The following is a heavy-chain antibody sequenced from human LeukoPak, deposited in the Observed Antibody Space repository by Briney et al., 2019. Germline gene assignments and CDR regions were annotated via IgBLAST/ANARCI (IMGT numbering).Heavy chain of an antibody. CDR3: ARWGPLVY. D-gene: IGHD3-16*01. V-gene: IGHV1-3*01. J-gene: IGHJ4*02. Sequence: KFQGRVTITRDTSASTAYMELSSLRSEDTAVYYCARWGPLVYWGQGTLVTVSS.